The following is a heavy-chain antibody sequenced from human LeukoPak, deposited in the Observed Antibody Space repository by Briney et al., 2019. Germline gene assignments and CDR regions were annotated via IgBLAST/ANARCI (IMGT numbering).Heavy chain of an antibody. CDR2: IKSKTDGGTT. Sequence: PGGSLRLSCAASGFTFSNAWMSWVRQAPGKGLEWVGRIKSKTDGGTTDYAAPVKGRFTITRDDSKNTLYLQMNSLKTEDTAVYYCTTKFSYDAFDIWGQGTMVTVSS. V-gene: IGHV3-15*01. CDR3: TTKFSYDAFDI. J-gene: IGHJ3*02. CDR1: GFTFSNAW.